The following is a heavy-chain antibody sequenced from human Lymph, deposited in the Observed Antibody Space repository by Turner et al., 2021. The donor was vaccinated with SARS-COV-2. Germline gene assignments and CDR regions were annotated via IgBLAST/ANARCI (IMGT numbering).Heavy chain of an antibody. V-gene: IGHV3-9*01. CDR1: GFTFDDYA. CDR2: INWNSGSI. J-gene: IGHJ4*02. Sequence: EVQLVESGGRWVQPGRSLRLSCAASGFTFDDYAMHWVRQAPEKGLGWVSCINWNSGSISDAESVKGRSTISRDNAKKALYLQMNRRREEDTALYYCAKDVAGGYYSCFDYWGQGTLVTVSS. CDR3: AKDVAGGYYSCFDY. D-gene: IGHD6-19*01.